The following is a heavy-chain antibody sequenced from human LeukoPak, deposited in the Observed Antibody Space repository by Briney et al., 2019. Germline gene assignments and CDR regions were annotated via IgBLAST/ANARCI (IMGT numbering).Heavy chain of an antibody. CDR2: INPNSGGT. D-gene: IGHD2-2*01. V-gene: IGHV1-2*02. CDR3: ARDRCSSTSCYFGNWFDP. J-gene: IGHJ5*02. CDR1: GYTFTGHY. Sequence: ASVKVSCKASGYTFTGHYMHWVRQGPGQGLEWMGWINPNSGGTNYAQKFQGRVTMTRDTSISTAYMELSRLRSDDTAVYYCARDRCSSTSCYFGNWFDPWGQGTLVTVSS.